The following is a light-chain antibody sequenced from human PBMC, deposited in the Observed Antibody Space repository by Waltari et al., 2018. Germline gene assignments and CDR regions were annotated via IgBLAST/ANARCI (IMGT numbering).Light chain of an antibody. CDR3: RAWDNTAVV. J-gene: IGLJ2*01. Sequence: SSELVQPPSLSVFPGQTASITCSGHDLGAYYVSWYQQGPGRPPVLLIYQDAKRPSGIPERFSGSNSGNTATLTISGTQPIDDSDYYCRAWDNTAVVFGGGTRLTVL. CDR1: DLGAYY. V-gene: IGLV3-1*01. CDR2: QDA.